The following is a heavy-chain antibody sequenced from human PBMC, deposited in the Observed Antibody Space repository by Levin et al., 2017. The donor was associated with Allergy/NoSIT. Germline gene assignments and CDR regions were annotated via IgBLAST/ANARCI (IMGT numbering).Heavy chain of an antibody. J-gene: IGHJ4*02. V-gene: IGHV3-9*01. CDR2: ISWNSGSI. CDR3: AKEARFCSGGSCLNLELDY. D-gene: IGHD2-15*01. CDR1: GFTFDDYA. Sequence: SCAASGFTFDDYAMHWVRQAPGKGLEWVSGISWNSGSIGYADSVKGRFTISRDNAKKSLYLQMNSLRAEDTALYYCAKEARFCSGGSCLNLELDYWGQGTLVTVSS.